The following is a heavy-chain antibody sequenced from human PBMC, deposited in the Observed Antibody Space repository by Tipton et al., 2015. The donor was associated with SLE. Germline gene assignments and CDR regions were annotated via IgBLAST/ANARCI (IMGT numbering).Heavy chain of an antibody. Sequence: QLVQSGAEVKKPGASVKVSCKASGYTFTNYGFNWVRQAPGQGLEWMGWISGYNGNAHYAQNLQGRVTLTTDTSASTVYMELKSLTSDDSAMYYCASGRTGTTAGTEYWGQGTLVTVSS. CDR1: GYTFTNYG. CDR2: ISGYNGNA. D-gene: IGHD1-1*01. J-gene: IGHJ4*02. V-gene: IGHV1-18*01. CDR3: ASGRTGTTAGTEY.